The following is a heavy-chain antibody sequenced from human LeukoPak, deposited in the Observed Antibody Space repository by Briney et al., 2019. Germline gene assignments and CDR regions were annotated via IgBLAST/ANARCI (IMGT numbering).Heavy chain of an antibody. J-gene: IGHJ6*03. Sequence: SETLSLTCTVSGGSISSSSYYWGWIRQPPGKGLEWIGSIYYSGSTYYNPSLKSRVTISVDTSKNQFSLKLSSVTAADTAVYYCAREMEWLSGYYYYMDVWAKGTTVTVSS. D-gene: IGHD3-3*01. CDR2: IYYSGST. V-gene: IGHV4-39*07. CDR3: AREMEWLSGYYYYMDV. CDR1: GGSISSSSYY.